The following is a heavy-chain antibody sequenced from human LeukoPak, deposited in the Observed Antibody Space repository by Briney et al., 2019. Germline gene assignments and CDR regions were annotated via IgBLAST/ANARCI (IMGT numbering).Heavy chain of an antibody. V-gene: IGHV1-8*01. D-gene: IGHD6-19*01. CDR3: ARDRRTQWLALRPSFDI. J-gene: IGHJ3*02. CDR1: GYTFTSYD. Sequence: ASVKVSCKASGYTFTSYDINWVRQATGQGLEWMGWMNPNSGNTGYAQKFQGRVTMTRNTSISTAYMELSSLRSEDTAVYYCARDRRTQWLALRPSFDIWGQGTMVTVSS. CDR2: MNPNSGNT.